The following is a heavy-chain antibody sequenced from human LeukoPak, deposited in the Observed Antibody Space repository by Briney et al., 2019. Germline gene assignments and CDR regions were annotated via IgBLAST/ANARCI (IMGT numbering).Heavy chain of an antibody. Sequence: PSETLSLTCAVSGASISGSGYYWSWIRQPAGKGLEWIGRIYSSGSTNYNPSLKSRVTISVDTSKNQFSLKLSSVTAADTAVYYCARAVGATHSIRFDPWGQGTLVTVSS. CDR3: ARAVGATHSIRFDP. V-gene: IGHV4-61*02. CDR2: IYSSGST. CDR1: GASISGSGYY. J-gene: IGHJ5*02. D-gene: IGHD1-26*01.